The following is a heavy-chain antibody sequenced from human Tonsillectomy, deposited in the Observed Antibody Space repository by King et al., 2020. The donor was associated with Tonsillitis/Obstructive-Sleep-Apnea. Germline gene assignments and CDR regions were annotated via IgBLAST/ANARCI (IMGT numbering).Heavy chain of an antibody. CDR1: GFTFSNAW. CDR3: ANDGRSGTYYVRAFDV. Sequence: QLVESGGGLVKPGGSLRLSCAASGFTFSNAWMSWVRQAPGKGPEWVGRIKSKSKGETTDYTAPVRGRFTISRDDSKNTLCLQMNSLKTRETAVYYCANDGRSGTYYVRAFDVWGLGTMVTVSS. J-gene: IGHJ3*01. CDR2: IKSKSKGETT. V-gene: IGHV3-15*01. D-gene: IGHD1-26*01.